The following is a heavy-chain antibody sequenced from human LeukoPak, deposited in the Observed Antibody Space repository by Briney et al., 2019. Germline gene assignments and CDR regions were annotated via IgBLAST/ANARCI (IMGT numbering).Heavy chain of an antibody. Sequence: PSETLSLTCTVSGGSISSGSYFWGWIRQPPGKGLEWIGSIYYSGSTYYNPSLKSRVTISVDRSKNQFSLKLSSVTAADTAVYYCARDGQQLVRGDWFDPWGQGTLVTVSS. CDR2: IYYSGST. D-gene: IGHD6-13*01. J-gene: IGHJ5*02. V-gene: IGHV4-39*07. CDR3: ARDGQQLVRGDWFDP. CDR1: GGSISSGSYF.